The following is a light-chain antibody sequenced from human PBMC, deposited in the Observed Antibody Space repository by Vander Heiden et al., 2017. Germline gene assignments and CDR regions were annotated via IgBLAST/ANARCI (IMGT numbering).Light chain of an antibody. Sequence: IHMTQSPSSLSASVGDRVTITCRASQGIRNDLGWYQQKPGKAPKLLIYGASSLHSGVPSRFSGSGSGTDFTLTISSLQPEDFATYYCRQDDNYPVTFGQGTNVELK. V-gene: IGKV1-6*01. CDR1: QGIRND. CDR2: GAS. CDR3: RQDDNYPVT. J-gene: IGKJ1*01.